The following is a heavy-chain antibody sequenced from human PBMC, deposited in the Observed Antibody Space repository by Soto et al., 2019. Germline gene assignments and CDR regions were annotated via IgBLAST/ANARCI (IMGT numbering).Heavy chain of an antibody. D-gene: IGHD2-15*01. J-gene: IGHJ4*02. CDR3: AGPLGGSGGSCYY. CDR1: GFTFSSYS. V-gene: IGHV3-48*01. Sequence: EVQLVESGGGLVQPGGSLRLSCAASGFTFSSYSMNWVRQAPGKGLEWVSYISSSSSTIFYADSVEGRFTISRDNAKNTLSLQKNSLRAEDTAVYYCAGPLGGSGGSCYYWGQGTLVTVSS. CDR2: ISSSSSTI.